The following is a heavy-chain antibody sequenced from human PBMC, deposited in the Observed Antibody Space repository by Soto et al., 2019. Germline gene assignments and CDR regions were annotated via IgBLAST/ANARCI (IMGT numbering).Heavy chain of an antibody. D-gene: IGHD3-9*01. CDR1: GFTFSSYA. CDR2: ISYDGSNK. CDR3: ARDGGYYDILTGYLDY. V-gene: IGHV3-30-3*01. Sequence: QVQLVESGGGVVQPGRSLRLSCAASGFTFSSYAMHWVRQAPGKGLEWVAVISYDGSNKYYADSVKGRFTISRDNSKNTLYRQMNSLRAEDTAVYYCARDGGYYDILTGYLDYWGQGTLVTVSS. J-gene: IGHJ4*02.